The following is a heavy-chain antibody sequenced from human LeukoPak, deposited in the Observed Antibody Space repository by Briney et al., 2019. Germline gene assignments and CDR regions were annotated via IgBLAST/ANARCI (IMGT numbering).Heavy chain of an antibody. CDR1: GGSISSSSYY. CDR3: ARILRTSGV. J-gene: IGHJ6*04. V-gene: IGHV4-61*02. CDR2: IYTSGST. Sequence: SETLSLTCTVSGGSISSSSYYWSWIRQPAGKGLEWIGRIYTSGSTNYNPSLKSRVTISVDTSKNQFSLKLSSVTAADTAVYYCARILRTSGVWGKGTTVTVSS. D-gene: IGHD3-3*01.